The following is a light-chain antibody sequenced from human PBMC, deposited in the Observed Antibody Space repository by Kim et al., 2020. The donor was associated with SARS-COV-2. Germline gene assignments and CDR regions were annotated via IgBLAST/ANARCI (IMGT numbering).Light chain of an antibody. J-gene: IGKJ1*01. CDR1: QSVSSSY. Sequence: EIVLTQSPGTLSLSPGERATLSCRASQSVSSSYLAWYQQKPGQAPRLLIYGASSRATGIPDRFSGSGSGTDFTLTISRLEPEDVAVYYCQQYDSSTGTFGQGTKVDIK. CDR3: QQYDSSTGT. CDR2: GAS. V-gene: IGKV3-20*01.